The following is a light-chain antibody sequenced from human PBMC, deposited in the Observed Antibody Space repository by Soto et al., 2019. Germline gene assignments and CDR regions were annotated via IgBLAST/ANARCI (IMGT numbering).Light chain of an antibody. CDR1: QGISND. Sequence: IQCSQSPPALSASVGERGTVTCRASQGISNDLGWYQQKPGKAPKLLIYAASSLQSGVPSRFSGSASGTDFTLTISSLQPEDFATYYCHHYNSYSGAFGQGTKVDI. J-gene: IGKJ1*01. V-gene: IGKV1-6*01. CDR3: HHYNSYSGA. CDR2: AAS.